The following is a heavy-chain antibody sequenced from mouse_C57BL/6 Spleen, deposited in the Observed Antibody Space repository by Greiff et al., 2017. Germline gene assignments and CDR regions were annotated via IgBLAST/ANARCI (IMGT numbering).Heavy chain of an antibody. CDR1: GYTFTSYW. CDR3: ARNYGSSYGWFAY. V-gene: IGHV1-52*01. J-gene: IGHJ3*01. CDR2: IDPSDSET. D-gene: IGHD1-1*01. Sequence: VQLQQPGAELVRPGSSVKLSCKASGYTFTSYWMHWVKQGPIQGLEWIGNIDPSDSETHYNQKFKDKATLTVDKSSSTAYMQLSSLTSEDSAVYYCARNYGSSYGWFAYWGQGTLVTVSA.